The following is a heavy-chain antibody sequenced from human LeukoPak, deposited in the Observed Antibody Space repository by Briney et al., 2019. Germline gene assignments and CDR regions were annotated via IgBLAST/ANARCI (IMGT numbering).Heavy chain of an antibody. CDR3: AREGVAAAGRASDY. D-gene: IGHD6-13*01. CDR1: GGSISSYY. J-gene: IGHJ4*02. V-gene: IGHV4-4*07. CDR2: IYNTGST. Sequence: SETLSLTCTVSGGSISSYYWSWIRQPAGKGREWIGRIYNTGSTNYNPSLNSRVTMSVDTSKNLFSPKLSSMTAPATAVYYCAREGVAAAGRASDYWGQGTLVTVSS.